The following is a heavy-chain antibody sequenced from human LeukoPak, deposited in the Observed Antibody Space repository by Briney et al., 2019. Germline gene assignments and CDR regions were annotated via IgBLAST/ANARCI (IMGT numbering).Heavy chain of an antibody. D-gene: IGHD5-12*01. J-gene: IGHJ4*02. CDR2: ISSSGSTM. V-gene: IGHV3-11*01. CDR1: GFIFSDYY. Sequence: GGSLRLSCAASGFIFSDYYMSWIRQAPGKGLEWGSYISSSGSTMYYTDSVKGRFTISRDNAKDSLYLQMNSLRAEDTAVYYCARDPGSGYEEHFDYWGQGTLVTVSS. CDR3: ARDPGSGYEEHFDY.